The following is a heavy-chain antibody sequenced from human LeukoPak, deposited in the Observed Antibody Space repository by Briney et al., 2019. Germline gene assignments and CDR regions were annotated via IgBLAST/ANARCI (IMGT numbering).Heavy chain of an antibody. CDR3: ARRYYGSGNFDY. J-gene: IGHJ4*02. V-gene: IGHV4-39*01. CDR2: IYYSGST. CDR1: GGSIRSSSHY. D-gene: IGHD3-10*01. Sequence: PSETLSLTCTVSGGSIRSSSHYWGWIRQPPGKGLEWIGNIYYSGSTYYNPSLKSRVTIFVDTSKNQFSLKLSSVTAADTAVYYCARRYYGSGNFDYWGQGTLVTVSS.